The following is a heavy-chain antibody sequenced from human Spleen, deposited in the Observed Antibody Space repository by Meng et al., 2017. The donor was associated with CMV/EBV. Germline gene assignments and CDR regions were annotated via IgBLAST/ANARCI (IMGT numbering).Heavy chain of an antibody. Sequence: SETLSLTCTVSGASISSYYWSWIRQPPGKGLEWIGYMYYSGSTNYNPSLKSRVTISVDTSKNQFSLKLSSVTAADTAVYYCARILGRDYVDYWGQGTLVTVSS. CDR2: MYYSGST. V-gene: IGHV4-59*01. CDR3: ARILGRDYVDY. CDR1: GASISSYY. J-gene: IGHJ4*02.